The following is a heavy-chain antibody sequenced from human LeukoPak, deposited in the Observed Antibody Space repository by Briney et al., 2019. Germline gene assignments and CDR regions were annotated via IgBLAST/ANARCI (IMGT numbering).Heavy chain of an antibody. D-gene: IGHD4-17*01. CDR1: GFTFSNAW. J-gene: IGHJ3*02. V-gene: IGHV3-15*01. Sequence: GGSLRLSCAASGFTFSNAWMSWVRQAPGKGLEWVGRIKSKTDGGTTDYAAPVKGRFTISRDDSKNTLYLQMNSLKTEDTAVYYCTATELGDTVDIWGQGTMVTVSS. CDR3: TATELGDTVDI. CDR2: IKSKTDGGTT.